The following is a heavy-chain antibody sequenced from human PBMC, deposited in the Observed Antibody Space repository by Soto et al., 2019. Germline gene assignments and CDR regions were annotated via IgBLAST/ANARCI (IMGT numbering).Heavy chain of an antibody. CDR1: GFTFSNYA. J-gene: IGHJ3*02. CDR3: AKAQFANYDSSFYTLAAFAI. CDR2: TMSGGRS. Sequence: GGSLRLSWAASGFTFSNYAMHWVRQAPGKGLEWVSATMSGGRSYYADSVRGRFTISRDDSRSTLYLQMNSLRVEDTAVYYCAKAQFANYDSSFYTLAAFAIWAQGTVVTVSS. V-gene: IGHV3-23*01. D-gene: IGHD3-22*01.